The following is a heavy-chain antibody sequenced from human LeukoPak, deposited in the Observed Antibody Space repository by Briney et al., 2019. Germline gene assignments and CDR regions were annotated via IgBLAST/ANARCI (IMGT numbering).Heavy chain of an antibody. CDR2: ISAYNGNT. Sequence: ASVKVSCKASGYTFTSYGISWARQAPGQGLEWMGWISAYNGNTNYAQKLQGRVTMTTDTSTRTAYMELRSLRSDDTAVYYCARANFDWSNDAFDIWGQGTMVTVSS. D-gene: IGHD3-9*01. CDR1: GYTFTSYG. V-gene: IGHV1-18*01. CDR3: ARANFDWSNDAFDI. J-gene: IGHJ3*02.